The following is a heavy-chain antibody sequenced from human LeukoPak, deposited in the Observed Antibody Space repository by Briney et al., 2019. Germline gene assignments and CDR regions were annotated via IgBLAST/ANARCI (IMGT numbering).Heavy chain of an antibody. Sequence: SETLSLTCTVSGGSLSSGSYYWGWIRQSPGKGLEWIGSVHYSGGSYYNPSLKSRVTISLNTSKNQFSLKLSSVTAADTAVYYCARVLGYCSSTSCYGWFDPWGQGTLVTVSS. V-gene: IGHV4-39*01. J-gene: IGHJ5*02. CDR2: VHYSGGS. CDR1: GGSLSSGSYY. CDR3: ARVLGYCSSTSCYGWFDP. D-gene: IGHD2-2*01.